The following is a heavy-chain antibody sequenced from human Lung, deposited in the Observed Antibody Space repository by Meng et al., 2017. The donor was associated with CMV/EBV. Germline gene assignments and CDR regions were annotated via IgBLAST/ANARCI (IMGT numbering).Heavy chain of an antibody. J-gene: IGHJ3*02. D-gene: IGHD2-8*01. CDR1: GGTFSSYA. CDR3: AIRVEVNGAFDI. Sequence: SVKVSCKASGGTFSSYAISWVRQAPGQGLEWMGGIIPIFGTANYAQKFQGRVTITTDESTSTAYMDLSSLRSEDTSVYYCAIRVEVNGAFDIWGQGTMVTVSS. CDR2: IIPIFGTA. V-gene: IGHV1-69*05.